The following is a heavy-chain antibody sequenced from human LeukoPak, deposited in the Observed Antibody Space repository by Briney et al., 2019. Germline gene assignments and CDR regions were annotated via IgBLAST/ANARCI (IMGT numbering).Heavy chain of an antibody. D-gene: IGHD6-13*01. Sequence: GGSLRLSCAASGFTFSSYSMNWVRQAPGKGLEWVSSISSSSSYIYYADSVKGRFTISRDNAKNPLYLQMNSLRAEDTAVYYCAREARIAAADYWGQGTLVTVSS. J-gene: IGHJ4*02. CDR1: GFTFSSYS. V-gene: IGHV3-21*01. CDR2: ISSSSSYI. CDR3: AREARIAAADY.